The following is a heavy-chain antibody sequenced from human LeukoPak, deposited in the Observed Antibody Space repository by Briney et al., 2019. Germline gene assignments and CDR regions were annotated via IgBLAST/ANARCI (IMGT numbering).Heavy chain of an antibody. J-gene: IGHJ3*02. V-gene: IGHV3-23*01. CDR2: ISGSGGST. CDR3: AKVKGPYDAFDI. CDR1: GFTFSSYA. Sequence: GGSLRLSCSASGFTFSSYAMSWVRQAPGKGLEWVSAISGSGGSTYYADSVKGRFTISRDNSKNTLYLPMNSLRAEDTAVYYCAKVKGPYDAFDIWGQGTMVTVSS.